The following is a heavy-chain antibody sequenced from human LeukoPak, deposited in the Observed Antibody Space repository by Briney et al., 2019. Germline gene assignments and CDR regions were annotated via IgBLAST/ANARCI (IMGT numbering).Heavy chain of an antibody. CDR3: ARAGFPTAMAYFDY. V-gene: IGHV3-33*01. J-gene: IGHJ4*02. CDR1: GFIFSHYG. Sequence: PGGSLRLSCAASGFIFSHYGMHWVRQAPGKGLEWVAVIWSDGSNRFYAGSVKGRFTISRDNSQNTVFLQMNSLRVEDTAMYYCARAGFPTAMAYFDYWGQGTLVTVSS. CDR2: IWSDGSNR. D-gene: IGHD5-18*01.